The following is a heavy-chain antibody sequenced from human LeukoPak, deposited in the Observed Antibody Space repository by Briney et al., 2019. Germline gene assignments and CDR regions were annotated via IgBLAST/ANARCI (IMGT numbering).Heavy chain of an antibody. D-gene: IGHD1-7*01. CDR1: GGSFSGYY. Sequence: SETLSLTCAVYGGSFSGYYWNWIRQPPGKGLEWIGEINHSGSTNYNPSLKSRVTISVDTSKNQFSLTLSSVTAADTAIYHCARRATSGNYQMLHFDSWGQGILVTVSS. V-gene: IGHV4-34*01. J-gene: IGHJ4*02. CDR2: INHSGST. CDR3: ARRATSGNYQMLHFDS.